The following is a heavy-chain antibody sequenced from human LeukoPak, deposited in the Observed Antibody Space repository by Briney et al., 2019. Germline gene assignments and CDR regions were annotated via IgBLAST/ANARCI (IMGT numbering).Heavy chain of an antibody. CDR2: IYHSGST. CDR1: GASISSAGYY. V-gene: IGHV4-30-2*01. CDR3: ARRIGYSSGHFDY. Sequence: PSETLFLTCTVSGASISSAGYYWSWIRQPPGRDLEWIGYIYHSGSTYYNPSLKSRVTISADWSKNQFSLKLSSVTAADTAVYYCARRIGYSSGHFDYWGQGTLVTVSS. J-gene: IGHJ4*02. D-gene: IGHD6-19*01.